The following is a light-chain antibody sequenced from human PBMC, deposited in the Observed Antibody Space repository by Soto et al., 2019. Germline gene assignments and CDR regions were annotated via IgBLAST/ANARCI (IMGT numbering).Light chain of an antibody. CDR2: EVN. CDR3: SSYADSNNSVV. CDR1: SSDVGGYNY. Sequence: QSVLTQPPSASGSPGQSVTISCTGTSSDVGGYNYVSWYQQHPGKAPKLIIYEVNKRPSGVPDRFSGSKSGNTASLTVSGLQAEDEADYYCSSYADSNNSVVFGGGTKLTVL. J-gene: IGLJ2*01. V-gene: IGLV2-8*01.